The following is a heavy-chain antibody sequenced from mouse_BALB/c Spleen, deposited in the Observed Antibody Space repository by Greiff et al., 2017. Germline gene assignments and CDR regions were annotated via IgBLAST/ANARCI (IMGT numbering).Heavy chain of an antibody. J-gene: IGHJ4*01. CDR2: IWAGGST. CDR1: GFSLTSYG. V-gene: IGHV2-9*02. D-gene: IGHD2-1*01. Sequence: VKLVESGPGLVAPSQSLSITCTVSGFSLTSYGVHWVRQPPGKGLEWLGVIWAGGSTNYNSALMSRLSISKDNSKSQVFLKMNSLQTDDTAMYYCARDLRGNYGRVGAMDYWGQGTSVTVSS. CDR3: ARDLRGNYGRVGAMDY.